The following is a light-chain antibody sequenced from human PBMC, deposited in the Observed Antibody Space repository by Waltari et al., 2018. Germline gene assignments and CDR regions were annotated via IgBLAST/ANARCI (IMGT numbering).Light chain of an antibody. V-gene: IGKV3-20*01. Sequence: IVLTQSPGTLSLSPGDRATLPCRASQRVSRTLAWYQQKPGQAPRLLIYDASIRATGIPDRFSGSGSGTDFSLTISRLEPEDFAVYYCQKYGTLPATFGQGTKVEIK. J-gene: IGKJ1*01. CDR3: QKYGTLPAT. CDR1: QRVSRT. CDR2: DAS.